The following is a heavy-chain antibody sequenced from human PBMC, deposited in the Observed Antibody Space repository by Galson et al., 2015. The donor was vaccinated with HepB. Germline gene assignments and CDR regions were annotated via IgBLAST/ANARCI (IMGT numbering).Heavy chain of an antibody. D-gene: IGHD1-1*01. Sequence: QSGAEVKKPGESLKISCQGSAFTFRNSYISWVRQMPGKGLEWMGKIDPSNLYINYGPSFEGHVTISVDKSTSTAYLQWSSLKASDTAMYYCARWNLNWYFDLWGRGTLVIVTS. CDR1: AFTFRNSY. CDR2: IDPSNLYI. CDR3: ARWNLNWYFDL. J-gene: IGHJ2*01. V-gene: IGHV5-10-1*01.